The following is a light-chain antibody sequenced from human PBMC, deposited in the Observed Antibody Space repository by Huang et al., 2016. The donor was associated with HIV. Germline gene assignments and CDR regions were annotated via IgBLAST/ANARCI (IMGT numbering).Light chain of an antibody. J-gene: IGKJ1*01. CDR2: AAS. CDR1: REISTF. V-gene: IGKV1-27*01. Sequence: MTQSPPSLSASIGDRVTLTCRASREISTFLAWYQQKPGKHPRLLIYAASILHSGVPSRFSCGGSWTNFTLTVSSLQPEDVANYYCQKYDSAPRTFGQGTKLEL. CDR3: QKYDSAPRT.